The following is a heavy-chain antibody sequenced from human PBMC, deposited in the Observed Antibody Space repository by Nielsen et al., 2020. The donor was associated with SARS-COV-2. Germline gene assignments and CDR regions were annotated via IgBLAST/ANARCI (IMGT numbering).Heavy chain of an antibody. CDR3: ARAFEELGYCSSTGCPFDY. V-gene: IGHV3-74*01. D-gene: IGHD2-2*01. Sequence: GESLKISCAASGFTFSSYWMHWVRQAPGKGLVWVSRINSDGSSTSYADSVKGRFTIPRDNAKNTLYLQMNSLRAEDTAVYYCARAFEELGYCSSTGCPFDYWGQGTLVTVSS. CDR2: INSDGSST. CDR1: GFTFSSYW. J-gene: IGHJ4*02.